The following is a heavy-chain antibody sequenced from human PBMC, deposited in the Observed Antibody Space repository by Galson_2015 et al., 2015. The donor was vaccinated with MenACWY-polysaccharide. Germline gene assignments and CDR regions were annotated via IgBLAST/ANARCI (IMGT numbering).Heavy chain of an antibody. CDR3: ARGISGVNLFDY. D-gene: IGHD2-8*01. CDR2: INQDGSQK. Sequence: SLRLSCAASGFPFSSYWMSWVRQAPGKGLEWVANINQDGSQKYYVDSVKGRFTISRDNAKNSLYLQMNSLRAEDTAVYYCARGISGVNLFDYWGQGTLVTVSS. V-gene: IGHV3-7*01. J-gene: IGHJ4*02. CDR1: GFPFSSYW.